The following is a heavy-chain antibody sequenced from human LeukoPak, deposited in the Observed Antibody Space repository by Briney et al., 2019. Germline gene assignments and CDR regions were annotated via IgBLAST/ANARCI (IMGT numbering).Heavy chain of an antibody. Sequence: GSLRLSCAASGFTFSTYAMSWVRQAPGKGLEWVSSVSGSGGNTHYADSVKGRFTISRDNSKNTLSLQMNSLRAEDTAVYCCAKSGLSRFDCWGQGTLVTVSS. J-gene: IGHJ4*02. D-gene: IGHD4/OR15-4a*01. CDR3: AKSGLSRFDC. V-gene: IGHV3-23*01. CDR1: GFTFSTYA. CDR2: VSGSGGNT.